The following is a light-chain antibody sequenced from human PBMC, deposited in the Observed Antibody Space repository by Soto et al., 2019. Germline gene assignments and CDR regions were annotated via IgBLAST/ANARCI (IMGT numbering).Light chain of an antibody. CDR3: QQYYNLPIT. V-gene: IGKV1-33*01. CDR1: RDISNH. Sequence: DIQITHSPASLPASLGDRVTITSQASRDISNHLNWYQQKPGKAPKLLIYDASNLETGVPSRFSGSGSGTDFTVTISSLQPEDFATYSCQQYYNLPITFGQGTRLEIK. CDR2: DAS. J-gene: IGKJ5*01.